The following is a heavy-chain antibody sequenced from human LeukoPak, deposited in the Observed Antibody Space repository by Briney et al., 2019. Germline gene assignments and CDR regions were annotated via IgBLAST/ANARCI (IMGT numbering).Heavy chain of an antibody. V-gene: IGHV3-30*04. CDR2: ISYDGSNK. CDR1: GFTFNSYA. Sequence: GGSLRLSCAASGFTFNSYAMHWVRQAPGKGLEWVAVISYDGSNKNYGDSVKGQFTISRDNSKNTLYLQMNSLSAEDTAVYYCARSVVTATPHYFQHWGQGTLVTVSS. J-gene: IGHJ1*01. CDR3: ARSVVTATPHYFQH. D-gene: IGHD2-21*02.